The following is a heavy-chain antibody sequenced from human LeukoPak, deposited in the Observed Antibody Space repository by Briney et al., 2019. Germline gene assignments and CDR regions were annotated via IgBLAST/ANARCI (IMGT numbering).Heavy chain of an antibody. CDR3: ARASRSTSSEC. J-gene: IGHJ4*02. CDR2: TNQDGSVR. V-gene: IGHV3-7*01. CDR1: GFTFSDSW. Sequence: PGGSLRLSCATSGFTFSDSWMSWFRQAPGKGLEWLAITNQDGSVRFYVDSVKGRFTISRDNAKNSLYLYMNSLRVEDTAVYFCARASRSTSSECWGQGILVTVSS. D-gene: IGHD6-6*01.